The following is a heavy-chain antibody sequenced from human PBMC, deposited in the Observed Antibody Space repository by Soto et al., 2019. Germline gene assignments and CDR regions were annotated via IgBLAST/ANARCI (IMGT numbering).Heavy chain of an antibody. CDR3: ARRTTVTTGFNWFDP. D-gene: IGHD4-4*01. Sequence: QVQLVQSGAEVKKPGSSVKVSCKASGGTFSSYAISWVRQAPGQGLEWMGGVIPIFGTANYAQKFQGRVTIXVDSSXXTAYMELSSLRSEDTAVYYCARRTTVTTGFNWFDPWGQGTLVTVSS. J-gene: IGHJ5*02. CDR1: GGTFSSYA. V-gene: IGHV1-69*12. CDR2: VIPIFGTA.